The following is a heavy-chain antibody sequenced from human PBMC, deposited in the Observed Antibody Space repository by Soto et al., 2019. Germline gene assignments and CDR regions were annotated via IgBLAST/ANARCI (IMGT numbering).Heavy chain of an antibody. V-gene: IGHV3-21*01. CDR1: GFIFSSYY. CDR2: ISGGSAYI. CDR3: VRVWRLVGRYGMDV. Sequence: GGSLRLSCVGPGFIFSSYYMNWVRQAPGKGLEWVSSISGGSAYIYYADSVKGRFTISRDNAKNSLYLEMNSLRVEDAAVYYCVRVWRLVGRYGMDVWGQGTTVTVSS. D-gene: IGHD6-25*01. J-gene: IGHJ6*02.